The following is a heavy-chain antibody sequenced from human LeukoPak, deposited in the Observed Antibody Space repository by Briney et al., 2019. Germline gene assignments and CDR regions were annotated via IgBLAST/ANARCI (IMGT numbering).Heavy chain of an antibody. D-gene: IGHD4-17*01. Sequence: GASVKVSCKASGYTFTGYYMHWARQAPGQGLEWMGWINPSSGGTNYAQKVQGRVTMTTDTSTSTAYMELRSLRSDDTAVYYCASGYLGRAGTTDRLDYWGQGTLVTVSS. V-gene: IGHV1-2*02. J-gene: IGHJ4*02. CDR3: ASGYLGRAGTTDRLDY. CDR2: INPSSGGT. CDR1: GYTFTGYY.